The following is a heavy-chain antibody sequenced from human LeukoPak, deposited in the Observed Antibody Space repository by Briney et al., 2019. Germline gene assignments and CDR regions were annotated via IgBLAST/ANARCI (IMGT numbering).Heavy chain of an antibody. Sequence: PSETLSLTCAVYGGSFSGYYWSWIRQPPGKGLEWIGEINHSGSTNYNPSLKSRVTISVDTSKNQFSLKLSSVTAADTAVYYCASGPYPAAGTDHQFDYWGQGTLVTVSP. CDR3: ASGPYPAAGTDHQFDY. J-gene: IGHJ4*02. V-gene: IGHV4-34*01. CDR2: INHSGST. CDR1: GGSFSGYY. D-gene: IGHD6-13*01.